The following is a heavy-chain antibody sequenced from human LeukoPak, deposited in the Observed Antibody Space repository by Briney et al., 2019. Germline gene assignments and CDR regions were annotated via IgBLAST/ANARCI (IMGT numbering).Heavy chain of an antibody. V-gene: IGHV4-39*07. CDR2: IYYSGST. CDR1: GGSISSSSYY. Sequence: SETLSLTCTVSGGSISSSSYYWGWIRQPPGKGLEWIGSIYYSGSTYYNPSLKSRVTISVDRSKNQFSLKLSSVTAADTAVYYCARDSPIGYNWFDPWGQGTLVTVSS. CDR3: ARDSPIGYNWFDP. J-gene: IGHJ5*02. D-gene: IGHD3-10*01.